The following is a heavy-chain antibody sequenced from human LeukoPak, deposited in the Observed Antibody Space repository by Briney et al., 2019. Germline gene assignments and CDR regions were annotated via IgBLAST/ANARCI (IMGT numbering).Heavy chain of an antibody. V-gene: IGHV3-33*01. CDR2: TWYDGSNK. CDR3: ARVLALGTTSISEY. Sequence: GGSLRLSCAASGFTFNDYGMHWVRQAPGKGLEWVAVTWYDGSNKYYAESVKGRFTISRDNRRNTLYLQMNSLRVDDTAIYYCARVLALGTTSISEYWGQGTLVTVSS. CDR1: GFTFNDYG. D-gene: IGHD1-1*01. J-gene: IGHJ4*02.